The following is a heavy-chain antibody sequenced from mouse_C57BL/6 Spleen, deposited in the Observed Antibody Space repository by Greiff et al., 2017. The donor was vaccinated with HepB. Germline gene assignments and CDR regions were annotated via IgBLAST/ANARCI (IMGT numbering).Heavy chain of an antibody. V-gene: IGHV5-17*01. Sequence: EVKLMESGGGLVKPGGSLKLSCAASGFTFSDYGMHWVRQAPEKGLEWVAYISSGSSTIYYADTVTGRFTISRDNAKNTLFLQMTSLRSEDTAMYYCARVDGYYVFFDYWGQGTTLTVSS. CDR3: ARVDGYYVFFDY. J-gene: IGHJ2*01. CDR1: GFTFSDYG. D-gene: IGHD2-3*01. CDR2: ISSGSSTI.